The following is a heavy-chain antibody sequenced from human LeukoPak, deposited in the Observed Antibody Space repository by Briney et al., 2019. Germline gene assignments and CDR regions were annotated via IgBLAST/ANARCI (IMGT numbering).Heavy chain of an antibody. CDR1: GFTFSSYW. V-gene: IGHV3-74*01. D-gene: IGHD5-12*01. CDR2: INSDGSST. J-gene: IGHJ6*03. CDR3: ARDGRRGYSGYGHYYYYYMDV. Sequence: PGGSLRLSCAASGFTFSSYWMHWVRQAPGKGLVWVSRINSDGSSTSYADSVKGRFTISRDNAKNTLYLQMNSLRAEDTAVYYCARDGRRGYSGYGHYYYYYMDVWGKGTTVTVSS.